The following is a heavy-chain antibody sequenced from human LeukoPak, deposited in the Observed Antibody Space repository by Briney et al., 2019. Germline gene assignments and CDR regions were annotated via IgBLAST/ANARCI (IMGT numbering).Heavy chain of an antibody. CDR3: ARDWSGLIDY. CDR1: GGSISSGGYY. CDR2: IYYSGST. J-gene: IGHJ4*02. V-gene: IGHV4-31*03. Sequence: SETLSLTCTVSGGSISSGGYYWSWIRQHPGKGLEWIGYIYYSGSTYYNPSLKSRVTISVDRSKNQFSLKLSSVTAADTAVYYCARDWSGLIDYWGQGTLVTVSS. D-gene: IGHD3-3*01.